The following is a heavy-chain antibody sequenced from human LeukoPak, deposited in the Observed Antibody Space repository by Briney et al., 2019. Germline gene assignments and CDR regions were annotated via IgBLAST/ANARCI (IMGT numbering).Heavy chain of an antibody. CDR3: ARDLSPGYSSSWYRGWFDP. J-gene: IGHJ5*02. V-gene: IGHV4-34*01. Sequence: SETLSLTCTVSGGSISSYYWSWIRQPPGKGLEWIGEINHSGSTNYNPSLKSRVTISVDTSKNQSSLKLSSVTAADTAVYYCARDLSPGYSSSWYRGWFDPWGQGTLVTVSS. CDR1: GGSISSYY. D-gene: IGHD6-13*01. CDR2: INHSGST.